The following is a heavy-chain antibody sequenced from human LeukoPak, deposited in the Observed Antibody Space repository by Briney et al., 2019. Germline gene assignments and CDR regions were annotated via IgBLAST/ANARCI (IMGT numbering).Heavy chain of an antibody. D-gene: IGHD2-8*02. J-gene: IGHJ4*02. Sequence: GGSLRLSCAASGFTFSSSAMSWVRQAPGKGLELVSGLIGRGGSTYYAASVKGRFTISRDNSKNTLYLQVNSLRAEDTAVYYCAKAPLLTPENWGQGTLVIVSS. V-gene: IGHV3-23*01. CDR1: GFTFSSSA. CDR2: LIGRGGST. CDR3: AKAPLLTPEN.